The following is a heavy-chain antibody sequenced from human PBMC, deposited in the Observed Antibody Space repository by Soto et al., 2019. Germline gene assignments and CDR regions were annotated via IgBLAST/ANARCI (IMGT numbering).Heavy chain of an antibody. D-gene: IGHD3-22*01. CDR3: ARVGTIVVVSYFDL. Sequence: SETLSLTCTVSGGSISSGDYYWSWIRQPPGKGLEWIGYIYYSGSTYYNPSLKSRVTISVDTSKNQFSLKLSSVTAADTAVYYCARVGTIVVVSYFDLWGRGTLVTVSS. CDR2: IYYSGST. CDR1: GGSISSGDYY. V-gene: IGHV4-30-4*01. J-gene: IGHJ2*01.